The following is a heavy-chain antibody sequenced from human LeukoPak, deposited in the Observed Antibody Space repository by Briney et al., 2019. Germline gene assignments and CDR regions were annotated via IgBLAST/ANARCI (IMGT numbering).Heavy chain of an antibody. J-gene: IGHJ4*02. CDR3: AKGLSSWLGYFDY. Sequence: GRSLRLSCAASGFTLSSYGMHWVRQAPGKGLEWVAVISYDGSNKYYADSVKGRFTISRDNSKNTLYLQMNSLRAEDTAVYYCAKGLSSWLGYFDYWGQGTLVTVSS. D-gene: IGHD6-13*01. CDR2: ISYDGSNK. V-gene: IGHV3-30*18. CDR1: GFTLSSYG.